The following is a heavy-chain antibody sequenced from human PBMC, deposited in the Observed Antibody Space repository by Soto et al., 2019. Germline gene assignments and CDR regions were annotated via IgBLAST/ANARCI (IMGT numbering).Heavy chain of an antibody. CDR1: GFTFSNFG. Sequence: QVQLVESGGGVVQPGRSLRLSCAASGFTFSNFGMHWVRQAPGKGLEWAAVVSYDGSSKHYADSVKGRFTISRDNSKNTVYLQMDSLRAEDTAVYYCAKTITILRVSAYSSDSRGRGALIDAWGQGTLVTVSS. V-gene: IGHV3-30*18. J-gene: IGHJ5*02. CDR3: AKTITILRVSAYSSDSRGRGALIDA. CDR2: VSYDGSSK. D-gene: IGHD3-3*01.